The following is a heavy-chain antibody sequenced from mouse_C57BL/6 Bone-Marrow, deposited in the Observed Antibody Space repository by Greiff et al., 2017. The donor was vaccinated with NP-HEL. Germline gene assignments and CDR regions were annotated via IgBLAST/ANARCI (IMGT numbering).Heavy chain of an antibody. V-gene: IGHV1-75*01. CDR1: GYTFTDYY. Sequence: QVQLKQSGPELVKPGASVKISCKASGYTFTDYYINWVKQRPGQGLEWIGWIFPGSGSTYYNEKFKGKATLTVDKSSSTAYMLLSSLTSEDSAVYFCARSGWLLLLFDYWGQGTTLTVSS. J-gene: IGHJ2*01. D-gene: IGHD2-3*01. CDR2: IFPGSGST. CDR3: ARSGWLLLLFDY.